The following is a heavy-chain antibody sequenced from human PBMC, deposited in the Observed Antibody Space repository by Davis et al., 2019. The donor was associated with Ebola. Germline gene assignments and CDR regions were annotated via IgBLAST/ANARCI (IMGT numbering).Heavy chain of an antibody. D-gene: IGHD3-3*01. V-gene: IGHV3-15*01. Sequence: GESLKIPCAASGFTFRNAWMSRVRQAPGKGLEWVGRIKSKTDGGTPDYAAPVKGRFTISRDDSKNTLYLQMNSLKTEDTAVYYCTTHPAYDFWSGYPYYFGYWGQGTLITVSS. CDR2: IKSKTDGGTP. CDR3: TTHPAYDFWSGYPYYFGY. CDR1: GFTFRNAW. J-gene: IGHJ4*02.